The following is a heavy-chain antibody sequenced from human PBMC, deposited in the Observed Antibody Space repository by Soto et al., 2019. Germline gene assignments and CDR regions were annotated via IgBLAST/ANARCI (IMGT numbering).Heavy chain of an antibody. D-gene: IGHD2-2*01. CDR1: GGTFSSYA. V-gene: IGHV1-69*13. Sequence: SVKVSCKDSGGTFSSYAISSVRQAPGQRREWMGGIISIFGTANYAQNRQGRVTITAAEDTSTAYIELSSLRSEDTAAYYCARDDPVYCSSTSCYHYGGEGTLVTAAS. CDR3: ARDDPVYCSSTSCYHY. J-gene: IGHJ4*02. CDR2: IISIFGTA.